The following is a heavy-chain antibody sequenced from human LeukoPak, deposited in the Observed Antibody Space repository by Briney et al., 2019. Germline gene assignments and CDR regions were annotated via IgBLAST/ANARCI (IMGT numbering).Heavy chain of an antibody. CDR1: GFTFSSYA. D-gene: IGHD3-16*01. J-gene: IGHJ4*02. V-gene: IGHV3-23*01. CDR2: IRGDGET. Sequence: PGGSLTLSCAASGFTFSSYAMSWVRQAPARGLEWVSSIRGDGETFYIDSVKGRFTLSRDESRNTVYLQLNNLRVEDTAVYFCAKASWVSRADAVLWGQGTLVTVSS. CDR3: AKASWVSRADAVL.